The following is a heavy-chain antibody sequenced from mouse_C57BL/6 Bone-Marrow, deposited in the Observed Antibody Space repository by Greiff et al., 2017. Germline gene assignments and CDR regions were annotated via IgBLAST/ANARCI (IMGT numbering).Heavy chain of an antibody. J-gene: IGHJ2*01. D-gene: IGHD2-2*01. Sequence: VQLQQSGPVLVTPGASVKMSCKASGYTFTDYYMNWVKQSPGKSLEWIGVINPYNGGTSYNQKFKGKATLTVDKSSSAAYMELNSLTSEDSAVYYGARWGNGYDSDYWGQGTTLTVSS. CDR3: ARWGNGYDSDY. CDR2: INPYNGGT. V-gene: IGHV1-19*01. CDR1: GYTFTDYY.